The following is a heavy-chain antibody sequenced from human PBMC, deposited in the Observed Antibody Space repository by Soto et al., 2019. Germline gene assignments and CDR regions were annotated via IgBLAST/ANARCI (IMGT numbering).Heavy chain of an antibody. CDR2: ISYDGSKK. Sequence: QVQLVESGGGVVQPGRSLRLSCAASGFTFSSYGMHWVRQAPGKGLEWVAVISYDGSKKYYADSVKGRFTISRDNSKNTLHLQMNSLTAQDTAVYYCAKGGRMVRGDNFDYWGQGTLVTVSS. CDR3: AKGGRMVRGDNFDY. D-gene: IGHD3-10*01. V-gene: IGHV3-30*18. J-gene: IGHJ4*02. CDR1: GFTFSSYG.